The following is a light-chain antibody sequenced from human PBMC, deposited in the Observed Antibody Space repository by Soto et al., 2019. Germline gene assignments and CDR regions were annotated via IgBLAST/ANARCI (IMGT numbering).Light chain of an antibody. CDR2: AAS. CDR3: QQSSHSPMFT. V-gene: IGKV1-39*01. J-gene: IGKJ2*01. CDR1: QSIAYY. Sequence: DIQMTQSPSSLSASVGDRVTITCRASQSIAYYLNWFQQKPGKAPKLLIYAASSLQSGVPSRFSGSGSGTEFTLPISSPQPEDFATYYWQQSSHSPMFTFGQGTKLYVK.